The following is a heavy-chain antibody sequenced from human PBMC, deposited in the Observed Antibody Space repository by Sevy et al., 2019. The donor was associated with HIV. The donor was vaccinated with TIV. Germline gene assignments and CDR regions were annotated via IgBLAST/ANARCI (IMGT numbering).Heavy chain of an antibody. CDR1: GFTFSSYA. Sequence: GGSLRLSCAASGFTFSSYAMSWVRQAPGKGLQWVSVISGSGDSTYYADSVMGRFTIFRDNSKNTMYLQRTSLTAGDTAVYFCARRPDFGVVIPTGVLDVWGQGTTVTVSS. CDR3: ARRPDFGVVIPTGVLDV. V-gene: IGHV3-23*01. CDR2: ISGSGDST. D-gene: IGHD3-3*01. J-gene: IGHJ6*02.